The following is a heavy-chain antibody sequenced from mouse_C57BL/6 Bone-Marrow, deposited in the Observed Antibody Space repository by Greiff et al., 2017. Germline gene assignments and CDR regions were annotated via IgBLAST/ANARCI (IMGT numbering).Heavy chain of an antibody. CDR3: ASSCLRSSYAMDY. Sequence: EVQLQQSGPELVKPGASVKISCKASGYSFTGYYMNWVKQSPEKSLEWIGEINPCTGGTTYNQKFKAKATLTVDKSSSTAYMQLKSLTSEDSAVYYSASSCLRSSYAMDYWGQGTSVTVSS. CDR1: GYSFTGYY. CDR2: INPCTGGT. V-gene: IGHV1-42*01. J-gene: IGHJ4*01. D-gene: IGHD1-1*01.